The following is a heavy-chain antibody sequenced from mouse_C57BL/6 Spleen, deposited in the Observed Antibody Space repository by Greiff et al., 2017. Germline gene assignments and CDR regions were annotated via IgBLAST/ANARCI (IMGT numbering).Heavy chain of an antibody. V-gene: IGHV2-2*01. D-gene: IGHD1-1*01. Sequence: VKLVESGPGLVQPSQSLSITCTVSGFSLTSYGVHWVRQSPGKGLEWLGVIWSGGSTDYNAAFISRLSISKDNSKSQVFFKMNSLQADDTAIYYCARSGVGAPWYFDVWGTGTTVTVSS. J-gene: IGHJ1*03. CDR2: IWSGGST. CDR3: ARSGVGAPWYFDV. CDR1: GFSLTSYG.